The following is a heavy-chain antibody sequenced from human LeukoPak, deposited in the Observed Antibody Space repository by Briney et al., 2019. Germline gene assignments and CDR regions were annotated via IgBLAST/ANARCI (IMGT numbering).Heavy chain of an antibody. CDR1: GFTFSNHG. J-gene: IGHJ4*02. Sequence: GGSLRLSCAASGFTFSNHGMNWVRQAAGKGLEWLSGVSPPGGGTYYADSVKGRFTISRDDSKNTLSLQMNSLRVEDTATYYCARDLAWGAFDYWGQGTLVTVSS. V-gene: IGHV3-23*01. CDR3: ARDLAWGAFDY. D-gene: IGHD7-27*01. CDR2: VSPPGGGT.